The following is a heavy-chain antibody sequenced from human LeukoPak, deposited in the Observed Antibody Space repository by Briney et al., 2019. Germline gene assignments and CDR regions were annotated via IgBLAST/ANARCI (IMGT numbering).Heavy chain of an antibody. CDR1: GGTFSSYA. CDR2: IIPIFGTA. J-gene: IGHJ4*02. D-gene: IGHD5-18*01. CDR3: ARDRRYSYGLGDY. V-gene: IGHV1-69*05. Sequence: SVKVSCKASGGTFSSYAISWVRQAPGQGLEWMGGIIPIFGTANYAQKFQGRVTITTDESTSTAYMELSSLRSEDTAVYYCARDRRYSYGLGDYWGQGTLVAVSS.